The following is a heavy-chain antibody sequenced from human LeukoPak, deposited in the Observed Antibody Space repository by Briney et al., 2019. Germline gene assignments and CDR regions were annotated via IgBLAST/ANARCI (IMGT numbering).Heavy chain of an antibody. CDR3: ARDLFVGIGDYYYYYMDV. CDR2: INHSGST. V-gene: IGHV4-34*01. J-gene: IGHJ6*03. Sequence: SETLSLTCAVYGGSSSGYYWSWIRQPPGKGLEWIGEINHSGSTNYNPSLKSRVTISVDTSKNQFSLKLSSVTAADTAVYYCARDLFVGIGDYYYYYMDVWGKGTTVTVSS. D-gene: IGHD2-21*01. CDR1: GGSSSGYY.